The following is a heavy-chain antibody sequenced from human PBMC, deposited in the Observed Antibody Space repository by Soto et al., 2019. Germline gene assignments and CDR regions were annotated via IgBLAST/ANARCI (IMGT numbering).Heavy chain of an antibody. Sequence: QVQLVQSGAEVKKPGASVKVSCKASGYTFTSYGISWVRQAPGQGLEWMGWIRAYNGNTNYAQKLQGRVTMTTDTSRSTVYMELRSVTSDATAVYYRARDLPTMDVWGQGTTVTVSS. CDR1: GYTFTSYG. J-gene: IGHJ6*02. V-gene: IGHV1-18*01. CDR2: IRAYNGNT. CDR3: ARDLPTMDV.